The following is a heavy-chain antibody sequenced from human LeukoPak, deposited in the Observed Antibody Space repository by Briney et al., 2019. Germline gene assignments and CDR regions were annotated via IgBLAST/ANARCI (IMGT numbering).Heavy chain of an antibody. Sequence: SETLSLTCTVSGGSISSGSHYWGWIRQPPGKGPEWIGTVYYSGSTYYNPSLKSRATISVDTSKNQFSLRLSSVTAADTAVYYCARSSSSSPWFDPWGQGTLVTVSS. CDR2: VYYSGST. CDR1: GGSISSGSHY. CDR3: ARSSSSSPWFDP. V-gene: IGHV4-39*01. J-gene: IGHJ5*02. D-gene: IGHD6-6*01.